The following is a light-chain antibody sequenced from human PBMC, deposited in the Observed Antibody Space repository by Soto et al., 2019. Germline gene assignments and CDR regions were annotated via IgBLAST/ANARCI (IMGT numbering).Light chain of an antibody. J-gene: IGKJ1*01. CDR3: QQYGTSPGT. V-gene: IGKV3-20*01. CDR1: QSVSSSY. CDR2: GAS. Sequence: EIVLTQSPGTLSLSPGERATLSCRASQSVSSSYLAWYQQKPGQAPRPLIYGASTRATGIPDRFSGSGSGTDFTLIISRLEPEDFAVYYCQQYGTSPGTFGQGTKVDIK.